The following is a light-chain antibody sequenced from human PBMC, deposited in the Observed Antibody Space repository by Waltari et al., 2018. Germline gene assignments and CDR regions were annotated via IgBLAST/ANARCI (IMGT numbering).Light chain of an antibody. CDR2: RSD. V-gene: IGLV1-47*01. CDR1: RPNIGSNH. CDR3: AAWDDSLSGGV. J-gene: IGLJ1*01. Sequence: QSVLTQPPSASGTSGQRVTISCSGSRPNIGSNHVYWYQQLPGAAPKVLIYRSDQRASGVPSRFSGSKFASSASLIRSRLRSDDEADYYCAAWDDSLSGGVFGTGTRVTVL.